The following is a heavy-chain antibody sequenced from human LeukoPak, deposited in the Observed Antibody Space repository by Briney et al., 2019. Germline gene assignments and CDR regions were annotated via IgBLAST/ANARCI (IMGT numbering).Heavy chain of an antibody. Sequence: SVKVSCKASGGTFSSYATSWVRQAPGQGLEWMGGIIPIFGTANYAQKFQGRVTITADKSTSTAYMELSSLRSEDTAVYYCARSSIIAAAGPYYFDYWGQGTLVTVSS. V-gene: IGHV1-69*06. J-gene: IGHJ4*02. CDR2: IIPIFGTA. CDR3: ARSSIIAAAGPYYFDY. CDR1: GGTFSSYA. D-gene: IGHD6-13*01.